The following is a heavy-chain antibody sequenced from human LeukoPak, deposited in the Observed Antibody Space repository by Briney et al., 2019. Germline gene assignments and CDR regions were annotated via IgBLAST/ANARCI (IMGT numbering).Heavy chain of an antibody. D-gene: IGHD5-18*01. Sequence: SETLSLTCTVSGGSISSYYWGWIRQPPGKGLEWIGYIYYSGSTNYNPSLKSRVTISVDTSKNQFSLKLSSVTAADTAVYYCARGQTAMVKGVDYWGQGTLVTVSS. CDR2: IYYSGST. CDR1: GGSISSYY. CDR3: ARGQTAMVKGVDY. V-gene: IGHV4-59*08. J-gene: IGHJ4*02.